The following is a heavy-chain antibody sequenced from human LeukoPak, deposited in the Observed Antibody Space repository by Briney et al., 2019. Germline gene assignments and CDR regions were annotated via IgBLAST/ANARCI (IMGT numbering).Heavy chain of an antibody. Sequence: PGRSLRLSCAASGFTFSSYGMHWVRQAPGKGLEWVAVIWYDGSNKYYADPVKGRFTISRDNSKNTLYLQMNSLRVEDTAVYYCAREEYSTSFDYWGQGTLVTVSP. CDR1: GFTFSSYG. D-gene: IGHD6-6*01. CDR2: IWYDGSNK. J-gene: IGHJ4*02. CDR3: AREEYSTSFDY. V-gene: IGHV3-33*01.